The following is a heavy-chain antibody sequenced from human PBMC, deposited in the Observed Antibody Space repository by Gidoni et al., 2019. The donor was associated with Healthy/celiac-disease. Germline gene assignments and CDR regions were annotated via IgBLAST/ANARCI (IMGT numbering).Heavy chain of an antibody. J-gene: IGHJ5*02. CDR3: ARDSSIPNYVDWFDP. CDR2: IKQDGSEK. CDR1: GFTFSSYW. V-gene: IGHV3-7*01. D-gene: IGHD1-7*01. Sequence: EVQLVESGGGWVQPGGSLRLSCAASGFTFSSYWMSWVRQAPGKGLEWVANIKQDGSEKYYVDSVKGRFTISRDNAKNSLYLQMNSLRAEDTAVYYCARDSSIPNYVDWFDPWGQGTLVTVSS.